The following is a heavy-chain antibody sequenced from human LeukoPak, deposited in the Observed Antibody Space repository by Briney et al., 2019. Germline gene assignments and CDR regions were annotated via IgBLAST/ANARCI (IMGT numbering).Heavy chain of an antibody. D-gene: IGHD3-16*01. CDR1: GGSISSYY. V-gene: IGHV4-59*12. CDR3: RANGYGLIDY. CDR2: IYYSGST. J-gene: IGHJ4*02. Sequence: SETLSLTCTVSGGSISSYYWSWIRQPPGKGLEWIGYIYYSGSTNYNPSLKSRVTISVDTSKNQFSLNLFSVTAADTAMYCTRANGYGLIDYWGQGTLVTVSS.